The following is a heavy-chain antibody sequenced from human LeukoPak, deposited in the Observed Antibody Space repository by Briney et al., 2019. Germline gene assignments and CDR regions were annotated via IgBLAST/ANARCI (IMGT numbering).Heavy chain of an antibody. V-gene: IGHV3-15*01. CDR3: TTGRSYYNTYYYYGMDD. J-gene: IGHJ6*04. CDR2: IKSKTDGGTT. D-gene: IGHD3-10*01. Sequence: GGSLRLSCAASGFTFSNAWMSWVRQAPGKGLEWVGRIKSKTDGGTTDYAAPVKGRFTISRDDSKNTLYLQMNSLKTEDTAVYYCTTGRSYYNTYYYYGMDDWGKGTTVTVSS. CDR1: GFTFSNAW.